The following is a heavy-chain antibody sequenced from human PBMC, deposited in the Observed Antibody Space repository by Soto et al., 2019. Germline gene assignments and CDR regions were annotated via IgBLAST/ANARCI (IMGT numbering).Heavy chain of an antibody. CDR2: ISYDGSNK. Sequence: QVQLVESGGGVVQPGRSLRLSCAASGFTFSSYGMHWVRQAPGKGLEWVAVISYDGSNKYYADSVKGRFTISRDNSKNTLYLQMNSLRAEDTAVYYCAKVYGSSGWYFDYWGQGTLVTVSS. D-gene: IGHD3-22*01. V-gene: IGHV3-30*18. CDR3: AKVYGSSGWYFDY. CDR1: GFTFSSYG. J-gene: IGHJ4*02.